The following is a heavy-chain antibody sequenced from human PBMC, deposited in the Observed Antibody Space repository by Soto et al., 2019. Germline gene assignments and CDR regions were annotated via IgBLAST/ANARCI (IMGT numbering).Heavy chain of an antibody. CDR2: INPNSGGT. D-gene: IGHD1-26*01. V-gene: IGHV1-2*02. CDR3: ARRSKYQSGRHSYYYYGMDV. J-gene: IGHJ6*02. CDR1: GYTFTGYY. Sequence: GASVKVSCKASGYTFTGYYMHWVRQAPGQGLEWMGWINPNSGGTNYAQKFQGRVTMTRDTSISTAYMELSRLRSDDTAVYYCARRSKYQSGRHSYYYYGMDVCGQGPTVTVYS.